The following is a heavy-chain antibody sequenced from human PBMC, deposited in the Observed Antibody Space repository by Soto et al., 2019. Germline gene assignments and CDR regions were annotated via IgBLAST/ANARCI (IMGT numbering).Heavy chain of an antibody. D-gene: IGHD3-10*01. V-gene: IGHV4-34*01. CDR1: GGSGGSFSGYY. J-gene: IGHJ4*02. Sequence: SETLSLTCAVYGGSGGSFSGYYWSWIRQPPGKGLEWIGEINHSGSTNYNPSLKSRVTISIDTSKNRFSLNLSSVTAADTAVYYCARMYGSWRWASFDYWGQGTLVTVSS. CDR3: ARMYGSWRWASFDY. CDR2: INHSGST.